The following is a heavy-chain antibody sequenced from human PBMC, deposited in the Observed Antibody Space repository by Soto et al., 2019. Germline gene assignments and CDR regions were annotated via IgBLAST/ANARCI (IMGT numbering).Heavy chain of an antibody. V-gene: IGHV1-18*01. D-gene: IGHD4-17*01. J-gene: IGHJ4*02. CDR3: ARDESTVTTMGFDY. CDR2: ISAYNGNT. Sequence: ASVKVYCKASGYTFPRYGIRWVRQAPGQGLEWMGWISAYNGNTNYAQKLQGRVTMTTDTSTSTAYRELSSLRSDDTAVYYGARDESTVTTMGFDYWGQGTLVTVSS. CDR1: GYTFPRYG.